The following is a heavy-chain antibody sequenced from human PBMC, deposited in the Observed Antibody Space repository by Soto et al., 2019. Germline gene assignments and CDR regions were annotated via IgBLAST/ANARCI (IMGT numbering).Heavy chain of an antibody. D-gene: IGHD3-22*01. CDR2: ISGSGGST. Sequence: GGSLRLSCAASGFTFSSYVMSWVRQAPGKGLEWVSAISGSGGSTYYADSVKGRFTISRDNSKNTLYLQMNSLRAEDTAVYYCAKGDYDSSGYYMQPYFDSWGQGTLVTVSS. V-gene: IGHV3-23*01. CDR1: GFTFSSYV. CDR3: AKGDYDSSGYYMQPYFDS. J-gene: IGHJ4*02.